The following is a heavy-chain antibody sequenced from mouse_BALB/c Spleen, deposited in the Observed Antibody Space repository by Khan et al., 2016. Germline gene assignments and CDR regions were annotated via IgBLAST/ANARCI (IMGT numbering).Heavy chain of an antibody. D-gene: IGHD1-1*01. J-gene: IGHJ3*01. CDR2: INPDSYTI. V-gene: IGHV4-1*02. Sequence: EVKLLESGGGLVHPGGSLKLSCAASGFDFSRYWMSWVRQAPGKGLEWIGEINPDSYTINYTPSLKDTFIISRDNAKNTLYLQMSKVRSEDTALYYCARAGYYGYLAYWGQGTLVTVSA. CDR3: ARAGYYGYLAY. CDR1: GFDFSRYW.